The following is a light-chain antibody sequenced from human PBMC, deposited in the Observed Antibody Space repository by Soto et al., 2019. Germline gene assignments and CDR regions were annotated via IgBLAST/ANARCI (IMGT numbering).Light chain of an antibody. CDR1: QSVSTIY. V-gene: IGKV3-20*01. Sequence: EIVLTQSPGTLSLSPGERATLSCRASQSVSTIYLNWYQQKPGQAPRLLIYGVSSRATGIPDRFSGSGSGTDFTLTISGLEPEDFAVYYCQHYGNSLWTFGQGTKVDIK. CDR2: GVS. J-gene: IGKJ1*01. CDR3: QHYGNSLWT.